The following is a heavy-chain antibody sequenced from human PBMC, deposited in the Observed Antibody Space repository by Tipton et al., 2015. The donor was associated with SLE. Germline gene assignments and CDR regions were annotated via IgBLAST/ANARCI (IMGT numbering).Heavy chain of an antibody. D-gene: IGHD3-3*01. V-gene: IGHV4-61*02. CDR1: GASLSSGGDF. CDR3: ARIVTYYDFWSGPGKVYYYYYMDV. CDR2: IYTTGST. J-gene: IGHJ6*03. Sequence: TLSLTCTVSGASLSSGGDFWSWIRQSAGKGLEWIGRIYTTGSTHYNPSLQGRVSMSIDTSKNQFSLKLSSVTAAATAVYYCARIVTYYDFWSGPGKVYYYYYMDVWGKGTTVTVSS.